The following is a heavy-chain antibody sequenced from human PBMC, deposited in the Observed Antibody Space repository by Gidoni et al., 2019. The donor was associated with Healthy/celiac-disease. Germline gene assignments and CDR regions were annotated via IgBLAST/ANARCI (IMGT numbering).Heavy chain of an antibody. CDR1: GGTFSSYA. V-gene: IGHV1-69*01. Sequence: QVQLVQSGAEVKKPGSSVKVSCKASGGTFSSYAISWVRRAPGQGLEWMGGIIPIFGTANYAQKFQGRVTITADESTSTAYMELSSLRSEDTAVYYCARASAEHSSSSFSPLAYWGQGTLVTVSS. J-gene: IGHJ4*02. CDR2: IIPIFGTA. CDR3: ARASAEHSSSSFSPLAY. D-gene: IGHD6-6*01.